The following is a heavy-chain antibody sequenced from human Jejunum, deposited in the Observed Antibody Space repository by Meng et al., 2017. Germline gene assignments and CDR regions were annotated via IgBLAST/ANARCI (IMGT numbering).Heavy chain of an antibody. CDR3: ARGYRSVVH. CDR1: GFTFSDSY. V-gene: IGHV3-11*04. CDR2: ITSTGKTI. Sequence: GESLKISCEGSGFTFSDSYMSWIRHAPGKGLEWLAYITSTGKTIHHVDSLKGRFTVSRDNAKNSVYLQMNDLRGEDTAVYYCARGYRSVVHWGQGTLVTVSS. J-gene: IGHJ4*02. D-gene: IGHD6-19*01.